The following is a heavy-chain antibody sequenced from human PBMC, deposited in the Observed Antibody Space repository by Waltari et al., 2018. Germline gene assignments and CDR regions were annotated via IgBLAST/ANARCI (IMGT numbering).Heavy chain of an antibody. CDR2: IKNDGRST. CDR3: AGGAGSYIRH. J-gene: IGHJ1*01. Sequence: EVQLVESGGGVVQPGGSLRLSCAASGLTFSNYWMHWVRQIPGKGLVWVARIKNDGRSTSYADPGKGRFTISRDNAKNTLYQQMNSLRAEDTAVYYCAGGAGSYIRHWGQGILVTVSS. D-gene: IGHD3-10*01. V-gene: IGHV3-74*01. CDR1: GLTFSNYW.